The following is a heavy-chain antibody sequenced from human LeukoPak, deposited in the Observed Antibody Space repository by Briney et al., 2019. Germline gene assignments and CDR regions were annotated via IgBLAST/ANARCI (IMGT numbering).Heavy chain of an antibody. CDR1: GYTFTDNY. V-gene: IGHV1-2*02. CDR2: INPNSGGT. J-gene: IGHJ4*02. Sequence: GASVKVSCRTSGYTFTDNYIHWVRQAPGQGLEWMGWINPNSGGTNYAQKFQGRVTMTRDTSISTAYMELSRLRSDDTAVYYCARERAQWLVRDGFDYWGQGTLVTVSS. D-gene: IGHD6-19*01. CDR3: ARERAQWLVRDGFDY.